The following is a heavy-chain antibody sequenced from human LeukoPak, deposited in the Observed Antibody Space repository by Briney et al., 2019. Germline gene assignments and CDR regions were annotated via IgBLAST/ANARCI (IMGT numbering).Heavy chain of an antibody. D-gene: IGHD6-13*01. V-gene: IGHV3-73*01. Sequence: GGSLKLSCAASGFTFSGAAMHWVRQASGKGPEWVGHIRSKPNNYATAYAASVKGRFTISRDDSKNTAYLQMNSLKIEDTAVYYCTRPLGAAAGTYFDPWGQGTLVTVSS. J-gene: IGHJ5*02. CDR2: IRSKPNNYAT. CDR3: TRPLGAAAGTYFDP. CDR1: GFTFSGAA.